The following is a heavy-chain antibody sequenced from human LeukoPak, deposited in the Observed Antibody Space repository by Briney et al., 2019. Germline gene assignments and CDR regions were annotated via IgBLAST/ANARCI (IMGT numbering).Heavy chain of an antibody. CDR2: IYPGDSDT. CDR1: GYRFTSYW. Sequence: GAPIKISCKGSGYRFTSYWIGWVRQMPGTGLERMEIIYPGDSDTRYRPSFQGQVTISADKSISTAYLQWSSLKASDTAMYYCARLVPEMATIAAYYFDYWGQGTLVTVSS. D-gene: IGHD5-24*01. CDR3: ARLVPEMATIAAYYFDY. J-gene: IGHJ4*02. V-gene: IGHV5-51*01.